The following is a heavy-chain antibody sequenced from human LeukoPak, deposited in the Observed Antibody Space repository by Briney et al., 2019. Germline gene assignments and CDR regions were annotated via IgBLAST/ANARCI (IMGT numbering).Heavy chain of an antibody. Sequence: GGSLRLSCAASGFTFSSFWMHWVRQAPGKGLVWVSRIYIDGSSTSYADSVKGRFTISRDNAKNTLYLQMNSLRDEDTAVYYCARGLDGSFDYWGLGTLVTVSS. CDR2: IYIDGSST. V-gene: IGHV3-74*01. CDR1: GFTFSSFW. CDR3: ARGLDGSFDY. D-gene: IGHD1-14*01. J-gene: IGHJ4*02.